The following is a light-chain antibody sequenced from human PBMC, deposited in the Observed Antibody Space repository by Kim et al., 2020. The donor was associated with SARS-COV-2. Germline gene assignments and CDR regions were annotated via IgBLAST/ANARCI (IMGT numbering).Light chain of an antibody. CDR3: QQYDSSWT. J-gene: IGKJ1*01. Sequence: SASVGDTVTITCRASQSVNDWLSWYQQKPGKAPKLLIYKASSLTSGLPSRFSGSGSGREFTLTISSLQPDDFGTYYCQQYDSSWTFGQGTKVDIK. CDR2: KAS. CDR1: QSVNDW. V-gene: IGKV1-5*03.